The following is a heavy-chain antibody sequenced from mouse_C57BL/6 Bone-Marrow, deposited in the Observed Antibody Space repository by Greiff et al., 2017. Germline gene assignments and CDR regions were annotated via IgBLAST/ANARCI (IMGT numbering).Heavy chain of an antibody. CDR1: GYTFTSYW. Sequence: QVQLQQPGAELVRPGTSVKLSCKASGYTFTSYWMHWVKQRPGQGLEWIGVIDPSDSYTNYNQKLKGKAILTVDTSSSTAYMQLRSLTSEYSAVYDCERHYYDDDDYDYWGQGTTLTVSS. CDR3: ERHYYDDDDYDY. V-gene: IGHV1-59*01. CDR2: IDPSDSYT. D-gene: IGHD2-4*01. J-gene: IGHJ2*01.